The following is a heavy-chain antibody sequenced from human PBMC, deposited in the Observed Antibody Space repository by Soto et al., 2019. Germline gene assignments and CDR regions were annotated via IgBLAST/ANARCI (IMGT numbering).Heavy chain of an antibody. J-gene: IGHJ5*02. V-gene: IGHV3-30*18. Sequence: GGSLRLSCAASGFTFSSYGMHWVRQAPGKGLEWVAVISYDGSNKYYADSVKGRFTISRDNSKNTLYLQMNSLRAEDTAVYYCAKAWDIVVVVAAIWFDPWGQGTLVTVSS. D-gene: IGHD2-15*01. CDR2: ISYDGSNK. CDR1: GFTFSSYG. CDR3: AKAWDIVVVVAAIWFDP.